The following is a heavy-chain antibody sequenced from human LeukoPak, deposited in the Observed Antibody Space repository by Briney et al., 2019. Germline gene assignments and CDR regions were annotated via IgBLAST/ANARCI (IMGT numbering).Heavy chain of an antibody. V-gene: IGHV4-59*08. CDR3: ARGEDYGDSLYFDY. CDR1: GGSISSYY. Sequence: PSETLSLTCTVSGGSISSYYWSWIREPPGKGLEWIGYIYYSGSTNYNPSLKSRVTISVVTTKNQFSLKLSSVTAADTAVYYCARGEDYGDSLYFDYWGQGTMVTVSS. D-gene: IGHD4-17*01. CDR2: IYYSGST. J-gene: IGHJ4*02.